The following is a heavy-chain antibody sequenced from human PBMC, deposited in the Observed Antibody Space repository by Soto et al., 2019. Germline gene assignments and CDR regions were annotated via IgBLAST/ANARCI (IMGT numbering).Heavy chain of an antibody. Sequence: GGFLRLSCAASAFTFSDYAMTWVRQAPGKGLEWVSGISWNSGSIGYADSVKGRFTISRDNAKNSLYLQMNSLRAEDTALYYCAKGSRQPSAYFQHWGQGTLVTVSS. V-gene: IGHV3-9*01. J-gene: IGHJ1*01. CDR3: AKGSRQPSAYFQH. CDR2: ISWNSGSI. CDR1: AFTFSDYA.